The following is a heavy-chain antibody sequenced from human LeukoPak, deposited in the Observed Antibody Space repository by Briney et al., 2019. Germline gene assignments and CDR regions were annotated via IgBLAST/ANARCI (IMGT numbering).Heavy chain of an antibody. CDR1: GGSISSGGYY. Sequence: SETLSLTCTVSGGSISSGGYYWSWIRQHPGKGLEWIGYIYYSGSTYYNPCLKSRVTISVDTSNNQFSLKLSSVTAADTAVYYCARVTASRFDYWCRGNLVTVSS. CDR3: ARVTASRFDY. CDR2: IYYSGST. V-gene: IGHV4-31*03. J-gene: IGHJ4*02. D-gene: IGHD5-18*01.